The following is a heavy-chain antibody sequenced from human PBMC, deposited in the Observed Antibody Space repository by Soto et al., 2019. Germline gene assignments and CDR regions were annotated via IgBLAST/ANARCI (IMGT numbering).Heavy chain of an antibody. V-gene: IGHV2-26*01. J-gene: IGHJ4*02. Sequence: SGPTLVNPTETLTLTCTVSGFSLSNARMGVSWIRQPPGKALEWLAHIFSNDEKSYSTSLKSRLTISKDTSKSQVVLTMTNMDPVDTATYYCARIRRGSDFWSGYYLGRYFDYWGQGTLVTVSS. CDR3: ARIRRGSDFWSGYYLGRYFDY. D-gene: IGHD3-3*01. CDR2: IFSNDEK. CDR1: GFSLSNARMG.